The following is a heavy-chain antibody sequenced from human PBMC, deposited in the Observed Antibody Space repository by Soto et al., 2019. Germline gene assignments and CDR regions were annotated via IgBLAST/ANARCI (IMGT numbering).Heavy chain of an antibody. CDR2: ISYDGSNK. Sequence: GGSLRLSCAASGFTFSSYGMHWVRQAPGKGLEWVAVISYDGSNKYYADSVKGRFTISRDNSKNTLYLQMNSLRAEDTAVYYCAKDEYGCSGGSCYKHYYYYGMDVWGQGTTVTVSS. D-gene: IGHD2-15*01. CDR1: GFTFSSYG. V-gene: IGHV3-30*18. J-gene: IGHJ6*02. CDR3: AKDEYGCSGGSCYKHYYYYGMDV.